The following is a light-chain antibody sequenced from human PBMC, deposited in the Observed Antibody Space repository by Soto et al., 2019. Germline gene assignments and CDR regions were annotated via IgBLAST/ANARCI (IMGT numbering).Light chain of an antibody. CDR1: SSNIGNNA. CDR3: STWDDSLNARGV. CDR2: NNN. J-gene: IGLJ3*02. V-gene: IGLV1-44*01. Sequence: QSVLTQTPSASGTPGQTVTISCSGSSSNIGNNAVSWYQQFQGTAPKLLIYNNNQRPSGVPDRFSCSKSGTSASLAISGLQSEDEAEDYCSTWDDSLNARGVFGGGTKVTVL.